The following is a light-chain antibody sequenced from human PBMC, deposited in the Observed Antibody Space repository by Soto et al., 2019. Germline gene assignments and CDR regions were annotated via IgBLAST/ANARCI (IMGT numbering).Light chain of an antibody. CDR1: QTISTL. CDR2: DAS. J-gene: IGKJ2*01. Sequence: IQMTQSPSTLSAPVGDRVTITCQASQTISTLLAWFQHKPGKAPNLLIYDASNLESGVPSRFSGSGSGTEFTLTISCLQSDDSATYFYQPYSYLVTFGQGNKLEIK. V-gene: IGKV1-5*01. CDR3: QPYSYLVT.